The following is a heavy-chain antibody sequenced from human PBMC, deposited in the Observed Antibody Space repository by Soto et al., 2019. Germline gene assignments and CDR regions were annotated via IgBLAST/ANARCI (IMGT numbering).Heavy chain of an antibody. CDR2: ISYDGSNK. CDR1: GFTFSSYG. J-gene: IGHJ4*02. Sequence: QVQLVESGGGVVQPGRSLRLSCAASGFTFSSYGMHWVRQAPGKGLEWVAVISYDGSNKYYADSVKGRFTISRDNSKNTLYLQMNSLRAEDTAVYYCAKDVSLGDYGSYFDYWGQGTLVTVSS. D-gene: IGHD4-17*01. V-gene: IGHV3-30*18. CDR3: AKDVSLGDYGSYFDY.